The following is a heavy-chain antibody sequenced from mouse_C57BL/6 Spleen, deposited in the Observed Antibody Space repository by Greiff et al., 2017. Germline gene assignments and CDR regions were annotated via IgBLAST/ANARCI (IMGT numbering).Heavy chain of an antibody. Sequence: VQLQQSGAELVKPGASVKISCKASGYAFSSYWMNWVKQRPGKGLEWIGQIYPGDGDTNYNGKFKGKATLTADKSSSTAYMQLSSLTSEDSAVYFCARSGDSNYVGFAYWGQGTLVTVSA. D-gene: IGHD2-5*01. CDR3: ARSGDSNYVGFAY. CDR1: GYAFSSYW. V-gene: IGHV1-80*01. J-gene: IGHJ3*01. CDR2: IYPGDGDT.